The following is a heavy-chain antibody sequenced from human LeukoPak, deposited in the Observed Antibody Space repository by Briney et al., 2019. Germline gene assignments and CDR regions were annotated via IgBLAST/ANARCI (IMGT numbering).Heavy chain of an antibody. CDR1: GGTFSSYA. Sequence: SVKVSCKASGGTFSSYAISWVRQAPGQGLEWMGGIIPIFGTANYAQKFQGRVTMTTDTSTSTAYMELRSLRSDDTAVYYCARDRREWPTSLDYWGQGTLVTVSS. CDR3: ARDRREWPTSLDY. J-gene: IGHJ4*02. CDR2: IIPIFGTA. V-gene: IGHV1-69*05. D-gene: IGHD3-3*01.